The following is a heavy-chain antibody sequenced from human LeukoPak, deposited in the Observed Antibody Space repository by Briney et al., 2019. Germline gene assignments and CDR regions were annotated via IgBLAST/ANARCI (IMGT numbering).Heavy chain of an antibody. CDR3: ARGGTAAEIDS. J-gene: IGHJ4*02. CDR2: IFYTGST. Sequence: SETLSLTCTVSGGSISSHYWTWIRQPPGKGLEYIGYIFYTGSTNYNPSLTTRVAISLDTSENQFSLKLSSVTAADTAVYYCARGGTAAEIDSWGQGTLVTVSS. V-gene: IGHV4-59*11. D-gene: IGHD6-13*01. CDR1: GGSISSHY.